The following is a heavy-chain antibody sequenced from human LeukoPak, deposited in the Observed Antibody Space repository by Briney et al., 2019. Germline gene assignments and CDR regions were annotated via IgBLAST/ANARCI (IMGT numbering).Heavy chain of an antibody. CDR2: ISGSCSDT. D-gene: IGHD2-2*01. Sequence: GGSLRLSCAASGFSFSDYYMSWIRQAPGKGLEWVSYISGSCSDTSYADSVKGRFTISRDNAKNSLYLQMNSLRAEDTAVYYCARLARMPEYWGQGTLVTVSS. J-gene: IGHJ4*02. CDR3: ARLARMPEY. V-gene: IGHV3-11*06. CDR1: GFSFSDYY.